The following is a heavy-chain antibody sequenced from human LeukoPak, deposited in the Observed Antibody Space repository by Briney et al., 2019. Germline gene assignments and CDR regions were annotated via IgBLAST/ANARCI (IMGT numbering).Heavy chain of an antibody. CDR3: AKDRGHYYTYDY. Sequence: GGSLRLSFAAPGFTFTSNAMSWAGQAPGKGLEWVSVISGSGGSTYYADSVKGRFTISRDNSKNTLSLQMHSLRAEDTAVYYCAKDRGHYYTYDYWGQGTLVTVSS. J-gene: IGHJ4*02. CDR1: GFTFTSNA. V-gene: IGHV3-23*01. D-gene: IGHD3-22*01. CDR2: ISGSGGST.